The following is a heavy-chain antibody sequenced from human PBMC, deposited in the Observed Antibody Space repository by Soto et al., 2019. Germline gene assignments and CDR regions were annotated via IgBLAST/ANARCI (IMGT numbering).Heavy chain of an antibody. J-gene: IGHJ6*02. CDR1: GFTFSSYG. CDR2: IWYDGSNK. V-gene: IGHV3-33*01. CDR3: AREECGVSYGMDV. D-gene: IGHD3-3*01. Sequence: QVQLVESGGGVVQPGRSLRLSCAASGFTFSSYGMHWVRQAPGKGLEWVAVIWYDGSNKYYADSVRGRFTISRDNSKNTQYLQMNSLRAEDTAVYYWAREECGVSYGMDVWGQGTTVTVSS.